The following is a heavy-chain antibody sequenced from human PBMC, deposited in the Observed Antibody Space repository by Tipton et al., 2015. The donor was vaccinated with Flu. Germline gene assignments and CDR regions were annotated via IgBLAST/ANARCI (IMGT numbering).Heavy chain of an antibody. J-gene: IGHJ4*02. D-gene: IGHD1-7*01. V-gene: IGHV4-39*07. CDR2: IYYSGSWKT. Sequence: TLSLTCSVSGVSISTSKYFWGWIRQPPGKGLEWIGNIYYSGSWKTYYSPSLNSRVTISADTSKNQFSLKLTSVTAADTAVYFCARGEGYKWELHWGQGALVTVSS. CDR3: ARGEGYKWELH. CDR1: GVSISTSKYF.